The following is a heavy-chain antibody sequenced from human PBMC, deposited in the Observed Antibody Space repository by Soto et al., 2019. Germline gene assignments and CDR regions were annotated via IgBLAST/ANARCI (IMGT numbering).Heavy chain of an antibody. V-gene: IGHV4-59*01. D-gene: IGHD3-22*01. CDR1: GGSFGGYY. J-gene: IGHJ6*02. CDR3: ARAVVVGAGTQTYYYYGMDV. CDR2: VYYSGST. Sequence: PSETLSLTCSVSGGSFGGYYWSWIRQPPGKGLEWIGYVYYSGSTDYNPSLKSRVTISIDTSKNQFSLKLTSVTAADTAVYYCARAVVVGAGTQTYYYYGMDVCVQGTTVTGSS.